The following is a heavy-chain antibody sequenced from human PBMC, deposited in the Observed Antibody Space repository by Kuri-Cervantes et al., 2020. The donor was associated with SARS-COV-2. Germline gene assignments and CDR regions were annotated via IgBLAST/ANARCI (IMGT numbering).Heavy chain of an antibody. CDR3: ARDLLNVWSGYYYYYGMDV. CDR1: GFTFSSYG. CDR2: IWYDGSNK. Sequence: GESLKISCAASGFTFSSYGMHWVRQAPGKGLEWVAVIWYDGSNKYYADSVKGRFTISRDNSKNTLYLQMNSLGDEDTAVYYCARDLLNVWSGYYYYYGMDVWGQGTTVTVSS. D-gene: IGHD3-3*01. J-gene: IGHJ6*02. V-gene: IGHV3-33*08.